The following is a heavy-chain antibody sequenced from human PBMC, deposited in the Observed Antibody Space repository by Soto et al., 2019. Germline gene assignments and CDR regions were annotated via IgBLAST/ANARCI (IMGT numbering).Heavy chain of an antibody. CDR3: ARAYCGGDCYAVFYYYGMDV. Sequence: QVQLMQSGAEVKKPGSSVKVSCKASGGTFSSYTISWVRQAPGQGLEWMGRIIPILGIANYAQKFQGRVTITAHKSTSTAYMELSRLRSGDTAVYYCARAYCGGDCYAVFYYYGMDVWGQGTTVTVSS. CDR2: IIPILGIA. V-gene: IGHV1-69*02. CDR1: GGTFSSYT. J-gene: IGHJ6*02. D-gene: IGHD2-21*02.